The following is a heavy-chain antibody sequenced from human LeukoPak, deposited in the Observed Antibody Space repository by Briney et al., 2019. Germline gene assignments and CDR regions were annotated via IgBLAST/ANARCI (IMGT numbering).Heavy chain of an antibody. CDR3: ARDRGRRYFDWFIPPFDY. V-gene: IGHV4-34*01. Sequence: KPSETLSLTCAVYGGSFSGYYWSWLRQPPGKGLEWIGEINHSGSTNYNPSLKSRVTISVDTSKNQFSLKLSSVTAADTAVYYCARDRGRRYFDWFIPPFDYWGQGTLVTVSS. CDR1: GGSFSGYY. J-gene: IGHJ4*02. CDR2: INHSGST. D-gene: IGHD3-9*01.